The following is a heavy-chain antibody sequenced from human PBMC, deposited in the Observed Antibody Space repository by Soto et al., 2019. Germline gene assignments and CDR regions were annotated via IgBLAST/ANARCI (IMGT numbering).Heavy chain of an antibody. CDR2: IYHSGST. Sequence: QLQLQESGSGLVRPSQTLSLTCAVSGGSISSGGYSWNWIRQPPGKGLEWIGYIYHSGSTLYNPSPKSRVTISVDKSTNQFSRKLSSVTAADTAVYYCARDQLEGNWFDPWGQGTLVTVSS. J-gene: IGHJ5*02. V-gene: IGHV4-30-2*01. CDR1: GGSISSGGYS. CDR3: ARDQLEGNWFDP. D-gene: IGHD1-1*01.